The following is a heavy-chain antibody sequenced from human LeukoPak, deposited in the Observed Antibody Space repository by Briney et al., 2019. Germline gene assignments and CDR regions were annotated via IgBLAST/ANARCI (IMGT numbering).Heavy chain of an antibody. CDR2: IYTSGST. Sequence: SETLSLTCTVSGGSISSGSYYWSWIRQPAGKGLEWIGRIYTSGSTNYNPSLKSRVTMSVDTSKNQFSLKLSSVTAADTAVYYCARAYGSGSYYYYYYMDVWGKGTTVTISS. CDR3: ARAYGSGSYYYYYYMDV. D-gene: IGHD3-10*01. CDR1: GGSISSGSYY. J-gene: IGHJ6*03. V-gene: IGHV4-61*02.